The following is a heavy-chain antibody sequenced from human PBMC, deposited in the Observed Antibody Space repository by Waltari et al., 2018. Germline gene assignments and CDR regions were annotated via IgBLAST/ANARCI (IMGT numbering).Heavy chain of an antibody. CDR3: ARDIFNHL. Sequence: EVQLVESGGGLIQPGGSLRLSCAASGFTVSSNYMSWVRQAPGKGLEWVSVIYGGGSTYYADSGKCRFTISRDNSKNTLYLQMNSLRAEDTAVYYCARDIFNHLWGQGTLVTVSS. J-gene: IGHJ4*02. V-gene: IGHV3-53*01. CDR1: GFTVSSNY. CDR2: IYGGGST.